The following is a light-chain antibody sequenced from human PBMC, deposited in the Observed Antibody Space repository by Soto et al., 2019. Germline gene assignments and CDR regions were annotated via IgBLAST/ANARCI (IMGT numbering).Light chain of an antibody. Sequence: AIQMTQSPSSLSASVGDRVTITCRASQGIKNDLGWYQQNPGRAHKLLIYVRSNLQSGVPSRFSGSGSGTDFTLTISSLQPEDFATYYCLQDYSYPITFGGGTKVEIK. CDR1: QGIKND. CDR2: VRS. V-gene: IGKV1-6*01. CDR3: LQDYSYPIT. J-gene: IGKJ4*01.